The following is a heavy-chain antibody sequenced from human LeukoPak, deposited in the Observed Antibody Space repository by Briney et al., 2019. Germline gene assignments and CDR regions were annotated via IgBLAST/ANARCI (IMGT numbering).Heavy chain of an antibody. CDR3: AREYVADSSPLFDY. V-gene: IGHV1-2*02. Sequence: ASVKVSCKASGYSFIGYSMHWVRQDPGQGLEWMGWINPNTGGTNYAQKFQGRVTMTRDTSISTAYMELSSLRSDDTAVYHCAREYVADSSPLFDYWGQGSLVTVSS. CDR1: GYSFIGYS. CDR2: INPNTGGT. J-gene: IGHJ4*02. D-gene: IGHD6-13*01.